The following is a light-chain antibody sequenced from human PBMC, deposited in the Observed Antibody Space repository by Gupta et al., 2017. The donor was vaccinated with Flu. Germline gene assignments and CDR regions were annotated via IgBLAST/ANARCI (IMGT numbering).Light chain of an antibody. Sequence: IVMTQSPAMMSVSPGARVTLSCRASQSVSTNVAWYQQRPGQAPRHLIYDAVTRATGVTDRFSGSGYGKECTITISSLQSEDFEVYHCNQYKNWHQADVSFGQGTKVDI. CDR1: QSVSTN. V-gene: IGKV3-15*01. CDR2: DAV. CDR3: NQYKNWHQADVS. J-gene: IGKJ2*03.